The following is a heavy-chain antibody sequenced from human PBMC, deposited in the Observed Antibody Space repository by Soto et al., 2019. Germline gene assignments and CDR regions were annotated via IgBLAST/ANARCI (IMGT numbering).Heavy chain of an antibody. CDR2: SSSSGDNT. D-gene: IGHD6-25*01. J-gene: IGHJ3*02. V-gene: IGHV3-23*01. CDR1: GFTFRNYA. Sequence: EVQLLESGGGLVQPGGSLRLSCAASGFTFRNYAMTWVRQAPGKGLEWVSGSSSSGDNTYYPSSVRGRFTISRDNSKDTLFLQMSSLRAEDTATYYCAKFKGGVNDGLDIWGQGTMVTVSS. CDR3: AKFKGGVNDGLDI.